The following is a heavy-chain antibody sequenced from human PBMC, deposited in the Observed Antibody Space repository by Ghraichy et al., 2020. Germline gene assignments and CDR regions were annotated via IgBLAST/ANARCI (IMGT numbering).Heavy chain of an antibody. J-gene: IGHJ4*02. V-gene: IGHV3-23*01. D-gene: IGHD6-13*01. CDR1: GFTFSSYA. CDR3: ASLTAAAGPYYFDY. CDR2: ISGSGGST. Sequence: GESLNISCAASGFTFSSYAMSWVRQAPGKGLEWVSAISGSGGSTYYADSVKGRFTISRDNSKNTLYLQMNSLRAEDTAVYYCASLTAAAGPYYFDYWGQGTLVTVSS.